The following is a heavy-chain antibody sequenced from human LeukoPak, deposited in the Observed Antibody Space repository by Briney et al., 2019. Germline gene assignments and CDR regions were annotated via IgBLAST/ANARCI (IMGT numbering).Heavy chain of an antibody. D-gene: IGHD6-19*01. CDR3: ARGVAGTRSLGDY. Sequence: ASVKVSCKASGYTFTSYGISWVRQAPGQGLEWMGWISAYNGNTNYAQKLQGRVTMTTDTSTSTAYMELSSLRAEDTALYYCARGVAGTRSLGDYWGQGTLVTVSS. V-gene: IGHV1-18*01. CDR1: GYTFTSYG. J-gene: IGHJ4*02. CDR2: ISAYNGNT.